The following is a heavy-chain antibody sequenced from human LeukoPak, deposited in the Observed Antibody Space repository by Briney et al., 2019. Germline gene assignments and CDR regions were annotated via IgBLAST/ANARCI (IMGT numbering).Heavy chain of an antibody. CDR2: IYSGGST. Sequence: GGSLRLSCAASGFTVSSNYMSWVRQAPGKGLEWVSVIYSGGSTYYADSVKGRFTISRDNSKNTLYLQMNSLRAEDTAVYYCARAFCGGDCYSFDYWGQGTLVTVSS. J-gene: IGHJ4*02. CDR3: ARAFCGGDCYSFDY. V-gene: IGHV3-66*02. D-gene: IGHD2-21*02. CDR1: GFTVSSNY.